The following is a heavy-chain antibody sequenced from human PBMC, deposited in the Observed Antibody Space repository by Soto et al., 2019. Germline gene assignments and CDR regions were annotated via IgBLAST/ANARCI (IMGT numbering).Heavy chain of an antibody. CDR3: AQGGYLEY. D-gene: IGHD5-18*01. CDR2: ISDTGHTT. Sequence: EVQLLESGGGLVQPGGSLRLSCAASGFRFSGYEMSWGRQAPGKGLEWVSFISDTGHTTRYADSVEGRFTISRDNSRNTLYLEMNNLRTDDTAVYHCAQGGYLEYWGQGSLVTVSS. CDR1: GFRFSGYE. J-gene: IGHJ1*01. V-gene: IGHV3-23*01.